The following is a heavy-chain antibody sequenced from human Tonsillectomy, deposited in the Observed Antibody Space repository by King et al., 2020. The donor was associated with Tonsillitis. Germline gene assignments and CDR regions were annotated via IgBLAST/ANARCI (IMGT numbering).Heavy chain of an antibody. D-gene: IGHD3-22*01. CDR2: IYYSGST. Sequence: VQLQESGPGLVKPSETLSLTCTVSGGSISSYYWSWIRQPQGKGLEWIGYIYYSGSTNYNPSLKSRVTISVDTSKNQFSLKLSSVTAADTAVYYCATLYYYDSSGSYFDYWGQGTLVTVSS. V-gene: IGHV4-59*01. CDR3: ATLYYYDSSGSYFDY. J-gene: IGHJ4*02. CDR1: GGSISSYY.